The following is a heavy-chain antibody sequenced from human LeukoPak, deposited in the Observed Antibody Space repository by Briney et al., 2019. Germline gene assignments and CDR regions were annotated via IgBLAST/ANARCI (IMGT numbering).Heavy chain of an antibody. CDR1: GGSISSYY. D-gene: IGHD6-13*01. J-gene: IGHJ4*02. V-gene: IGHV4-4*07. CDR3: ARGPLGYSSSWYDY. Sequence: SETLSLTCTVSGGSISSYYWSWIRQPAGKGLEWIGRIYTSGSTNYNPSLKSRVTMSVDTSKNQFSLRLSSVTAADTAVYYCARGPLGYSSSWYDYWGQGTLVTVSS. CDR2: IYTSGST.